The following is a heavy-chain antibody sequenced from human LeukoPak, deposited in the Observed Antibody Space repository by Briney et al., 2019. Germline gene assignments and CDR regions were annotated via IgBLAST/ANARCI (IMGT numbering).Heavy chain of an antibody. CDR3: AREMRSPRGGFDY. Sequence: SETLSLTCTVSSGSISSTSYYWGWLRQPPGMGLEWIGSMYYSGSTYYNPSLKSRVTISVDTSKSQFSLKLSSVTAADTAVYYCAREMRSPRGGFDYWDQGTPVTVSS. J-gene: IGHJ4*02. CDR2: MYYSGST. D-gene: IGHD3-10*01. CDR1: SGSISSTSYY. V-gene: IGHV4-39*07.